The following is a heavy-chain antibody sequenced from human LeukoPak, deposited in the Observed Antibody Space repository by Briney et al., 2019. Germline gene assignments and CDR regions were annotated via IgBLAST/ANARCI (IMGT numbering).Heavy chain of an antibody. Sequence: PSETLSLTCAVSGGSISNYYWSWIRQPPGKGLEWIGCSHYTGNTNHNPSLKSGVTISVDTSKNQFSLRLSSVTAADTAVYYCARRGNFDYWGQGTLVTVSS. CDR3: ARRGNFDY. J-gene: IGHJ4*02. CDR2: SHYTGNT. V-gene: IGHV4-59*12. D-gene: IGHD3-10*01. CDR1: GGSISNYY.